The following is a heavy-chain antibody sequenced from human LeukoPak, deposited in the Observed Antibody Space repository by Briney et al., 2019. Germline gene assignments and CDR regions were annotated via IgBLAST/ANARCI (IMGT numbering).Heavy chain of an antibody. J-gene: IGHJ4*02. D-gene: IGHD3-22*01. CDR2: INPSGGST. CDR3: ARDGSEDYYDSSGYYDSFFDY. CDR1: GYTFTSYY. V-gene: IGHV1-46*01. Sequence: ASVKVSCKASGYTFTSYYMHWVRQAPGQGLEWMGIINPSGGSTSYAQKFQGRVTMTRDTSTSTVYMELSSLRSEDTAVYYCARDGSEDYYDSSGYYDSFFDYWGQGTLVTVSS.